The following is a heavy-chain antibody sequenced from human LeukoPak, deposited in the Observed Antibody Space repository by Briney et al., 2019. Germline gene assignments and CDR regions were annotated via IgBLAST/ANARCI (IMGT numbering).Heavy chain of an antibody. J-gene: IGHJ5*02. V-gene: IGHV4-39*01. CDR1: GGSNSSSGYY. D-gene: IGHD6-13*01. Sequence: PSQTLSLTCTLSGGSNSSSGYYCGWIRQPPGKGLEWIGSIYYSGSTYYNPSLKSRVTISVDTSKNQFSLKLSSVAAADTAVYYCARAPKAAGTGAWFDPWGQGTLVTVSS. CDR2: IYYSGST. CDR3: ARAPKAAGTGAWFDP.